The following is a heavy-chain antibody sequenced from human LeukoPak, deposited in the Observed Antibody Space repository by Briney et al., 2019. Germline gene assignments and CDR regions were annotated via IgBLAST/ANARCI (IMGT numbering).Heavy chain of an antibody. V-gene: IGHV4-59*01. CDR1: GDSITYYY. CDR3: ARDFGIAKNNAFDI. CDR2: IYSSGST. J-gene: IGHJ3*02. D-gene: IGHD2/OR15-2a*01. Sequence: SETLSLTCTVSGDSITYYYWTWIRQPPGKRLEWIGYIYSSGSTNYNPSLKSRVTISVDTPKNQFSLKLSSVTAADTAVYYCARDFGIAKNNAFDIWGQGTMVTVSS.